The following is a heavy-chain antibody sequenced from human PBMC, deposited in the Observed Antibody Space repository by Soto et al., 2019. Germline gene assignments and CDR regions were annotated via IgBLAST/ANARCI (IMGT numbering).Heavy chain of an antibody. D-gene: IGHD3-16*02. Sequence: SETLSLTCTVSGGSISSGGYYWSWIRQHPGKGLEWIGYIYYSGSTYYNPSLKSRVTISVDTSKNQFSLKLSSVTAADTAVYYCARGKFYDYIWGSYRYFDYWGQGTLVTVSS. CDR1: GGSISSGGYY. V-gene: IGHV4-31*03. CDR2: IYYSGST. CDR3: ARGKFYDYIWGSYRYFDY. J-gene: IGHJ4*02.